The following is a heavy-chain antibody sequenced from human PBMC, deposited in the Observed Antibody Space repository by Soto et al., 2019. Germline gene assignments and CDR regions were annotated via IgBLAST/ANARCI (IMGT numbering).Heavy chain of an antibody. J-gene: IGHJ4*02. CDR3: ARDTDEDCSGGSCYYDY. V-gene: IGHV1-46*01. Sequence: QVQLVQSGAEVKKPGASVKVSCKASGYTFTSYYMHWVRQAPGQGLEWMGIINPSGGSTSYAQKFQGRVTMTRETSTSTVYMELSSLRSEDTAVYYCARDTDEDCSGGSCYYDYWGQGTLVTVSS. CDR1: GYTFTSYY. D-gene: IGHD2-15*01. CDR2: INPSGGST.